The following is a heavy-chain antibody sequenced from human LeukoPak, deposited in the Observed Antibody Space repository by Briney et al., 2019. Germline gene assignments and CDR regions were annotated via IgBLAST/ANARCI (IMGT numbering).Heavy chain of an antibody. D-gene: IGHD3-22*01. CDR2: INPNSGGT. J-gene: IGHJ4*02. CDR1: GYTFTGYY. V-gene: IGHV1-2*02. Sequence: ASVKVSCKASGYTFTGYYMHWVRQAPGQGLEWMGWINPNSGGTNYAQKFQGRVTMTRDTSISTAYMELSRLRSDDTAVYYCASLAHFDGSTYYPDFWGQGTLVTVSS. CDR3: ASLAHFDGSTYYPDF.